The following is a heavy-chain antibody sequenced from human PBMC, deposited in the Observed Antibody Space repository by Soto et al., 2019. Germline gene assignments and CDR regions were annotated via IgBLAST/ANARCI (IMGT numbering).Heavy chain of an antibody. D-gene: IGHD6-13*01. CDR1: GYTFTSYA. J-gene: IGHJ4*02. V-gene: IGHV1-3*01. CDR2: INAGNGNT. CDR3: AGGLIAAPPTAVDY. Sequence: QVQLVQSGAEVKKPGASVKVSCKASGYTFTSYAMHWVRQAPGQRLEWMGWINAGNGNTKYSQKFQGRVTITRDTSASTADMELSSLRSEDTAVYYCAGGLIAAPPTAVDYWGQGTLVTVSS.